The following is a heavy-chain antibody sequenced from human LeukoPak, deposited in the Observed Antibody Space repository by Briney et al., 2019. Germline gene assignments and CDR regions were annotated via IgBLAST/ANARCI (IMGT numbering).Heavy chain of an antibody. CDR2: IYYSRST. D-gene: IGHD3-10*01. CDR3: ARAALLWFGEFSPFDY. CDR1: GGSISTTGYY. Sequence: KTSETLSLTCTVSGGSISTTGYYWAWIRQPPGKGLEWIASIYYSRSTYYNSSLKSRVTISVDTSRNQFSLKLSSVTAADTALYYCARAALLWFGEFSPFDYWGQGTLVTVSS. J-gene: IGHJ4*02. V-gene: IGHV4-39*01.